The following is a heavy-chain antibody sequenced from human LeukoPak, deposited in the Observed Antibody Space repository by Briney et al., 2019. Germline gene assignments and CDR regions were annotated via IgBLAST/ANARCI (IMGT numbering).Heavy chain of an antibody. J-gene: IGHJ4*02. CDR2: IYYGGSA. CDR3: ARHGSSYSSDY. CDR1: GGSVGSYY. V-gene: IGHV4-59*08. Sequence: SETLSLICTVSGGSVGSYYWSWIRQSPGKGLEWIGYIYYGGSANYNPSLKSRATISIDRSKNQFSLKLSSLTAADTAVYYCARHGSSYSSDYWGQGTLVTVSS. D-gene: IGHD6-13*01.